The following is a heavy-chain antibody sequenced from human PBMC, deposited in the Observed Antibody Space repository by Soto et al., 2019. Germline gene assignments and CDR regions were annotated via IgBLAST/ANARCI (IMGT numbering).Heavy chain of an antibody. CDR3: ARDQLYYNDISGRPLNAFDV. Sequence: GGSLRLSCAASGFPFRNYCMNWVRQAPGKGLEWVSYIGIGSSTKYYADSVKGRFTISRDNAKNSLYLQMNSLRAEDTAVYYCARDQLYYNDISGRPLNAFDVWGQGTMVTV. V-gene: IGHV3-48*01. CDR2: IGIGSSTK. CDR1: GFPFRNYC. J-gene: IGHJ3*01. D-gene: IGHD3-22*01.